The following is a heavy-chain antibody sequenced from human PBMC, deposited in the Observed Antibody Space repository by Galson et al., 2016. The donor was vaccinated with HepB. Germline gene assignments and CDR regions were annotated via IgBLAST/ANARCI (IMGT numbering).Heavy chain of an antibody. Sequence: SLRLSCATSGFTFSRHGMHWVRQAPGKGLEWVAVIWYDGSNKYYADSVKGRFTISRDNSKTTLSLQMNSLRAEDTAVYYCARERLPERVYSGYDFDYWGQGALVTVSS. CDR3: ARERLPERVYSGYDFDY. D-gene: IGHD5-12*01. J-gene: IGHJ4*02. V-gene: IGHV3-33*01. CDR1: GFTFSRHG. CDR2: IWYDGSNK.